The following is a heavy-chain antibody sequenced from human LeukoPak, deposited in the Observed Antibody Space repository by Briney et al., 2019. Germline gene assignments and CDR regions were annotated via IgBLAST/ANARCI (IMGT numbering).Heavy chain of an antibody. D-gene: IGHD5-24*01. CDR2: ISGSGSST. J-gene: IGHJ4*02. CDR3: AKRDGYNSNPLKD. CDR1: GFTFSSYA. Sequence: GGSLRLSCAASGFTFSSYAMSWVRQAPGKGLEWVSAISGSGSSTYYADSVKGRFTISRDNSKNTLYLQMDSLRAEDTALYYCAKRDGYNSNPLKDWGQGTLVTVSS. V-gene: IGHV3-23*01.